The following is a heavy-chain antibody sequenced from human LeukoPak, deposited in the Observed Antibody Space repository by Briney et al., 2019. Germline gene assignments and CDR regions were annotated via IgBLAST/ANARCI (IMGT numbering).Heavy chain of an antibody. CDR3: ARILGYCSSTSCSYYYYYYMDV. V-gene: IGHV4-38-2*01. J-gene: IGHJ6*03. CDR2: IYHSGST. Sequence: SETLSLTCAVSGYSISSGYYWGWIRQPPGKGLEWIGSIYHSGSTYYNPSLKSRVTISVDTSKNQFSLKLSSVTAADTAVYYCARILGYCSSTSCSYYYYYYMDVWGEGTTVTVSS. CDR1: GYSISSGYY. D-gene: IGHD2-2*01.